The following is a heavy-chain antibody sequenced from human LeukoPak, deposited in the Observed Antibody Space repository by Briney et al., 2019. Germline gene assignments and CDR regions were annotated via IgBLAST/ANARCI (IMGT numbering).Heavy chain of an antibody. Sequence: GGSLRLSCAASGFTFSSYWMSWVRQAPGKGLEWVSYISSSSSTIYYADSVKGRFTISRDNAKNSLYPQMNSLRAEDTAVYYCARAGLDVMIGVTYFDYWGQGTLVTVSS. V-gene: IGHV3-48*04. CDR1: GFTFSSYW. CDR2: ISSSSSTI. CDR3: ARAGLDVMIGVTYFDY. D-gene: IGHD3-22*01. J-gene: IGHJ4*02.